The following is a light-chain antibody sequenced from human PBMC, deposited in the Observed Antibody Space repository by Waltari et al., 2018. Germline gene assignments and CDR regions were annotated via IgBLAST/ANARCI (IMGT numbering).Light chain of an antibody. CDR3: QSADYSDTFVL. Sequence: SDELTQPPSVSVPPGQTARINRSGTPLRKQHVYWYQQRPGQAPMLVMYKDIERPSGISERFSGSSSGTTVTLIINAVQAEDEAEYYCQSADYSDTFVLFGGGTRLTVL. CDR1: PLRKQH. V-gene: IGLV3-25*03. CDR2: KDI. J-gene: IGLJ2*01.